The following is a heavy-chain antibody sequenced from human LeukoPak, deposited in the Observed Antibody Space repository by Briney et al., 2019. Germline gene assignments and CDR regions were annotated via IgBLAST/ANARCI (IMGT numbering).Heavy chain of an antibody. CDR2: IIPILGIA. Sequence: PQASVKVSCKASGGTFSSYAISWVRQAPGQGLEWMGRIIPILGIANYAQKFQGRVTITADKSTSTAYMELSSLRSEDTAVYYCARDIPLGLYDSSGCGFDYWGQGTLVTVSS. J-gene: IGHJ4*02. D-gene: IGHD3-22*01. V-gene: IGHV1-69*04. CDR3: ARDIPLGLYDSSGCGFDY. CDR1: GGTFSSYA.